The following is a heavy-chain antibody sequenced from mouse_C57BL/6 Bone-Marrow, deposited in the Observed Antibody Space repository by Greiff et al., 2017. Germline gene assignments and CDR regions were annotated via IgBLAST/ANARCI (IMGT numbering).Heavy chain of an antibody. CDR2: INPSSGYT. D-gene: IGHD6-5*01. V-gene: IGHV1-4*01. Sequence: QVQLQQSGAELARPGASVTMSCKASGYTFTSYTMHWVKQRPGQGLEWIGYINPSSGYTKYNQKFKDKATLTADKSSRTAYMQLSSLTSDDSAVYYCASSYLRTWFAYWGQGTLVTVSA. CDR1: GYTFTSYT. J-gene: IGHJ3*01. CDR3: ASSYLRTWFAY.